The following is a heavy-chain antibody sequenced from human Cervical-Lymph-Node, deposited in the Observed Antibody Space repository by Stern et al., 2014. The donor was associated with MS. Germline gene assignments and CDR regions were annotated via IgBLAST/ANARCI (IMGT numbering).Heavy chain of an antibody. CDR2: LQSRSDGGAI. D-gene: IGHD4-17*01. J-gene: IGHJ4*02. CDR1: GFTFSNAW. CDR3: TTNERAATTLMVY. V-gene: IGHV3-15*01. Sequence: EVQLVESGGNLVRPGGSLRLSCAASGFTFSNAWMTWVRQAPGKGLEWVGRLQSRSDGGAIGYGTPVKGRFTISRDDSRDTLYLQMNDLKTEDTAVYYCTTNERAATTLMVYWGQGTVVTVSS.